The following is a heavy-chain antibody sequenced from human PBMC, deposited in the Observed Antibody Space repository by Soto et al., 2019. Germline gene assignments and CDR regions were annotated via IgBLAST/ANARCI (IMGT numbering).Heavy chain of an antibody. CDR3: ARAPVTYYYDSSGYIFDY. CDR1: GGSISGGVHS. D-gene: IGHD3-22*01. Sequence: PSETLSLTCTVSGGSISGGVHSWSWIRQPPGKGLEWIGHIFDSGSTYYNPSLKSRLTISVDTSKNQFSLRLSSVTAADTAVYYCARAPVTYYYDSSGYIFDYWGQGTLVTVSS. J-gene: IGHJ4*02. CDR2: IFDSGST. V-gene: IGHV4-30-4*01.